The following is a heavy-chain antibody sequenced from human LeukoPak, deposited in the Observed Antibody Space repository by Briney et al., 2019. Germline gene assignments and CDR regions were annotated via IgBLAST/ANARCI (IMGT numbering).Heavy chain of an antibody. Sequence: SETLSLTCAVYGGSFSGYSWTWIRQPPGKGLEWIGSVYYSGATSYKLSLKSRVTICVDMSKNQFSLKLSSVTAADTAVYYCANSGNYDHRYWYFDLRGRGSPVTVSS. J-gene: IGHJ2*01. V-gene: IGHV4-34*01. CDR2: VYYSGAT. D-gene: IGHD1-26*01. CDR1: GGSFSGYS. CDR3: ANSGNYDHRYWYFDL.